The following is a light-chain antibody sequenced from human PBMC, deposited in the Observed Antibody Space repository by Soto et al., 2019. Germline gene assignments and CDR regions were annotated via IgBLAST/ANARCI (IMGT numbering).Light chain of an antibody. CDR1: SSEVGGYNY. J-gene: IGLJ1*01. V-gene: IGLV2-11*01. CDR3: CSYAGPNV. Sequence: QSALTQPRSVSGSPGQSVTISCTGTSSEVGGYNYVSWYQHHPGKAPKLMIYDVNKRPSGVPDRFSGSKSGNTASLTISGLQAEDEADYYCCSYAGPNVFGTGTKVTVL. CDR2: DVN.